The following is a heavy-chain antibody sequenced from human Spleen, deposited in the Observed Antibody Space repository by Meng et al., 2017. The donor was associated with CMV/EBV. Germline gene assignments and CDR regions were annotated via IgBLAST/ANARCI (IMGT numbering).Heavy chain of an antibody. D-gene: IGHD1-14*01. CDR3: ARDHEVSNNGWFDP. CDR1: GFTFSSYS. CDR2: ISGASSTI. V-gene: IGHV3-48*04. Sequence: GESLKISCAASGFTFSSYSMNWVRQAPGKGLEWVSYISGASSTIYYADSVRGRFTISRDNAKNSLYLLMNSLRVEDTAIYYCARDHEVSNNGWFDPWGQGTLVTVSS. J-gene: IGHJ5*02.